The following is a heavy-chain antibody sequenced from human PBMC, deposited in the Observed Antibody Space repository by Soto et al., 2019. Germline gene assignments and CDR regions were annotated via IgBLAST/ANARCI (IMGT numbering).Heavy chain of an antibody. Sequence: QVQLVESGGGVVQPGRSLRLSCAASGFTVSAYTMHWVRQAPGKGLEWVAVISSDGNHKYYTDSVKGRFTISRGTSTNTLYLQMNSLRAEDTAVYYCARWEQPLFDYWGQGTLVTVSS. CDR2: ISSDGNHK. CDR3: ARWEQPLFDY. V-gene: IGHV3-30-3*01. D-gene: IGHD1-26*01. CDR1: GFTVSAYT. J-gene: IGHJ4*02.